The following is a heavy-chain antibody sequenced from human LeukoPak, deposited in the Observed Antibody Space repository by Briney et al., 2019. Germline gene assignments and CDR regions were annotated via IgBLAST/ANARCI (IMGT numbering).Heavy chain of an antibody. CDR1: GASIRISNYY. J-gene: IGHJ4*02. CDR3: ARHSNYASGSTAKGLFDY. D-gene: IGHD3-10*01. V-gene: IGHV4-39*01. CDR2: VYYTGTT. Sequence: SETLSLTCTVSGASIRISNYYWGWVRQPPGKGLEWIASVYYTGTTYYNPSLKSRVTIFVETSKNQVSLRLSSVTAADTAVYYCARHSNYASGSTAKGLFDYWGQGTLVSVSS.